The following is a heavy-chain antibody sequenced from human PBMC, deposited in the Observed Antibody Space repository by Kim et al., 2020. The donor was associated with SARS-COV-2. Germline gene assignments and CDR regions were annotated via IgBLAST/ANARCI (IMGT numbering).Heavy chain of an antibody. CDR2: ISYDGSNK. CDR3: ARDRGYSRRWPLFLSDY. Sequence: GGSLRLSCAASGFTFSSYGMHWVRQAPGKGLEWVAVISYDGSNKYYADSVKGRFTISRDNSKNTLYLQMNSLRAEDTAVYYCARDRGYSRRWPLFLSDYCGQGTLVTVSS. CDR1: GFTFSSYG. D-gene: IGHD6-13*01. J-gene: IGHJ4*02. V-gene: IGHV3-33*05.